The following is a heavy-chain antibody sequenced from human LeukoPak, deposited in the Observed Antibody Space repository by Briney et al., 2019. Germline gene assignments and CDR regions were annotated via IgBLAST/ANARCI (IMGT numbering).Heavy chain of an antibody. CDR2: IYYSGST. V-gene: IGHV4-31*03. CDR1: GGSISSGGYY. J-gene: IGHJ6*04. CDR3: ARVHPSYYYYGMDV. Sequence: SETLSLTCTVSGGSISSGGYYWSWIRQHPGKGLEWIGYIYYSGSTYYNPSLKSRVTISVDTSKNQFSLKLSFVTAADTAVYYCARVHPSYYYYGMDVWGKGTTVTVSS.